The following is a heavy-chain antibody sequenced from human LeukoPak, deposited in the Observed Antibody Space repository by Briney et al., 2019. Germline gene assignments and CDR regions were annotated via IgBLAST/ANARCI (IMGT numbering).Heavy chain of an antibody. D-gene: IGHD3-22*01. V-gene: IGHV3-23*01. J-gene: IGHJ4*02. Sequence: GGSLRLSCPVSGFTFSNYAMSWVRQAPGRGLEWVSVISTSGESAYYADSVKGRFTISRDNSKNTLYLQMNSLRAEDTAVYYCAKDRGSGYHYFDYWGQGTLVTVSS. CDR3: AKDRGSGYHYFDY. CDR1: GFTFSNYA. CDR2: ISTSGESA.